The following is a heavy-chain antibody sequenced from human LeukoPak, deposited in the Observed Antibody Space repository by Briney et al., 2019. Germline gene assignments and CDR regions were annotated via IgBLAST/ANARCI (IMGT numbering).Heavy chain of an antibody. V-gene: IGHV4-59*08. Sequence: SETLSLTCTVSGGSISGDHWNWIRQPPGKGLEWIGYIYYSGNTNYNPSLKSRVTISVDTSKNQFSLKLNSVTAADTAVYYCARRNDFGIWGQGTMVTVST. CDR3: ARRNDFGI. CDR1: GGSISGDH. CDR2: IYYSGNT. J-gene: IGHJ3*02.